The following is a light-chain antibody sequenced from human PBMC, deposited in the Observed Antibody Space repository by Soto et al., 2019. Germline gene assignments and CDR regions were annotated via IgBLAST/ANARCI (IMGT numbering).Light chain of an antibody. CDR3: CSFSGSYISYV. V-gene: IGLV2-11*01. CDR1: SSDVGDYNY. CDR2: DVS. Sequence: QSALTQPRSVSGSPGQSVAISCTGTSSDVGDYNYVSWYQQHPGKAPKLMIYDVSKRPSGVPDRFSGSKSGNTASLTISGLQAEDEADYYCCSFSGSYISYVFGTGTKVTVL. J-gene: IGLJ1*01.